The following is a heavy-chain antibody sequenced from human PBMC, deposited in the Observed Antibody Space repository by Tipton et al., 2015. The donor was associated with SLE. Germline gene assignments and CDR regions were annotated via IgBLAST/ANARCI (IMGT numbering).Heavy chain of an antibody. CDR3: ARASSIVARYFYYYMDV. Sequence: TLSLTCTVSGGSISSYYWSWIRQPPGKGLEWIGYIYYSGSTNYNPSLKSRVTISVDTSKNQFSLSLNSVTAADTAVYYCARASSIVARYFYYYMDVWGKGTAVTVSS. J-gene: IGHJ6*03. CDR2: IYYSGST. D-gene: IGHD5-12*01. V-gene: IGHV4-59*12. CDR1: GGSISSYY.